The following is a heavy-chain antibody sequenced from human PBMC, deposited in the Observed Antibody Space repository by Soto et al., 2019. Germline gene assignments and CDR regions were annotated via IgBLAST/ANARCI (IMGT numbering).Heavy chain of an antibody. J-gene: IGHJ4*02. Sequence: QVQLVESGGGVVQPGRSLRLSCAASGFTFSSYAMHWVRQAPGKGLEWVAVISYDGSNKYYADSVKGRFTISRDNSKNTLYLQMNSLRAEDTAVYYCVRGVSSGWYGLYFDYWGQGTLVTVSS. CDR1: GFTFSSYA. CDR3: VRGVSSGWYGLYFDY. V-gene: IGHV3-30-3*01. CDR2: ISYDGSNK. D-gene: IGHD6-19*01.